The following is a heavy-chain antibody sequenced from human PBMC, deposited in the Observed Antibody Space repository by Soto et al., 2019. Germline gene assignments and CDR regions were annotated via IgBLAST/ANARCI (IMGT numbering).Heavy chain of an antibody. Sequence: SETLSLTCTVSGGSISSYYWSWIRQPPGKGLEWIGYIYYSGSTNYNPSLKSRVTISVDTSKNQFSLKLNSMTTADTAVYYCARHNYGSGSTYFDYWGQGTLVTVSS. V-gene: IGHV4-59*08. CDR1: GGSISSYY. D-gene: IGHD3-10*01. CDR2: IYYSGST. J-gene: IGHJ4*02. CDR3: ARHNYGSGSTYFDY.